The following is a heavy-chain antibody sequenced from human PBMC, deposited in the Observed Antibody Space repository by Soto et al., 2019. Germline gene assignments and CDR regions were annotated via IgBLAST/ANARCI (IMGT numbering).Heavy chain of an antibody. CDR3: ARVRNSGSYDAFDS. Sequence: ASVKVSCKASGYTFTSYAISWVRQAPGQGLEWMGWISAYNGNTNYAQNLQGRVTMTTDTSTSTAYMELRSLRSDDTAVYYCARVRNSGSYDAFDSWGQGTMVTVSS. D-gene: IGHD6-19*01. CDR2: ISAYNGNT. J-gene: IGHJ3*02. CDR1: GYTFTSYA. V-gene: IGHV1-18*01.